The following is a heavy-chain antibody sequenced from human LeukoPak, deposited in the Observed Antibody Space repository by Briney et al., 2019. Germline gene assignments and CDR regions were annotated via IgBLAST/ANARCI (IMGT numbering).Heavy chain of an antibody. D-gene: IGHD3-3*01. CDR2: ISGSGGST. V-gene: IGHV3-23*01. J-gene: IGHJ4*02. Sequence: GGSLRLSCAASGFTFSSYAMSWVRQAPGKGLEWVSAISGSGGSTYYADSVKGRFTISRDNSKNTLYLQMNSLRAEDTAVYYCAKGPLYYDFWSGYYTGFDYWGQGTLVTVSS. CDR3: AKGPLYYDFWSGYYTGFDY. CDR1: GFTFSSYA.